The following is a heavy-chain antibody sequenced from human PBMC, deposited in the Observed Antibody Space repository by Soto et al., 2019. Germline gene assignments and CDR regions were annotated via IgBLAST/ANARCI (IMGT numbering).Heavy chain of an antibody. V-gene: IGHV3-13*01. J-gene: IGHJ4*02. Sequence: EVQLVESGGGLVQPGGSLRLSCAASGFTFSSYDMHWFRQVAGKGLEWFSSIVVAGDTYYPDSVKGLFTIPREKAKNSLYLQMNSLRAEDTAVYYCASGGWGSSWYEGGSRIDYWGQGTLVTVSS. CDR2: IVVAGDT. CDR3: ASGGWGSSWYEGGSRIDY. CDR1: GFTFSSYD. D-gene: IGHD6-13*01.